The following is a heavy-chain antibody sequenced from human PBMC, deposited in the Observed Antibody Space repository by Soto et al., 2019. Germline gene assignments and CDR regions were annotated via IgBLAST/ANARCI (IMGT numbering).Heavy chain of an antibody. D-gene: IGHD3-9*01. CDR1: GFTFSAYA. CDR2: ISYDGRET. CDR3: ATAPAAVTGSFIYS. J-gene: IGHJ4*02. V-gene: IGHV3-30-3*01. Sequence: GGSLRLSCAASGFTFSAYAFHWVRQAPGKGLEWLSVISYDGRETHYADSVEGRFIIARGSSKKTAYLQMNSLWGDDTAVYFCATAPAAVTGSFIYSWGQGSMV.